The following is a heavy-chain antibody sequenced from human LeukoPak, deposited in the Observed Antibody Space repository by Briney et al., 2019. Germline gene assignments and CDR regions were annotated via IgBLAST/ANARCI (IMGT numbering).Heavy chain of an antibody. CDR1: GFSFRSYA. J-gene: IGHJ4*02. CDR3: AKDHDVWGSLLDY. D-gene: IGHD3-16*01. CDR2: IRGRGSTT. V-gene: IGHV3-23*01. Sequence: GGSLRLSCAASGFSFRSYAMNWVRQAPGKGLEWVSRIRGRGSTTYYADSVKGRFTIPRDNYKNTLYLQMNSLRAEDTAVYYCAKDHDVWGSLLDYWGQGTLVTVSS.